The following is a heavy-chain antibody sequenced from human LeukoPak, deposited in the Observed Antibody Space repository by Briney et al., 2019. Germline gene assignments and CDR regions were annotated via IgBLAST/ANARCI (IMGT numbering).Heavy chain of an antibody. CDR1: GFPFTMSY. CDR3: ARAPRGGLSGILGGLFASYYTYYYMDV. J-gene: IGHJ6*03. Sequence: ASVKLSCKASGFPFTMSYIHWVREAPGQGFEWMGMINPGDVVTTCAQRFRGRVTVTRNMPTTTVYIDLRGLRSEDTSVCCCARAPRGGLSGILGGLFASYYTYYYMDVWGRGTTVTVSS. D-gene: IGHD1-26*01. CDR2: INPGDVVT. V-gene: IGHV1-46*01.